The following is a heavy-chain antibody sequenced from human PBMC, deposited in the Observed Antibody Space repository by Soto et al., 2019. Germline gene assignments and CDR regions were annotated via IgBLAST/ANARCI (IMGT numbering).Heavy chain of an antibody. J-gene: IGHJ4*02. D-gene: IGHD1-26*01. CDR2: FFYTGST. V-gene: IGHV4-61*03. CDR1: GGSVSSEHYY. CDR3: AGGTDGKKVAY. Sequence: QVQLQESGPGLVKSSETLSLTCTVSGGSVSSEHYYWNWIRQAPGKGLEWIGYFFYTGSTNYNPSLVSRLTMSVDRSNNHFSLKLSSVTAADTAVDYWAGGTDGKKVAYWGQGTLFTVSS.